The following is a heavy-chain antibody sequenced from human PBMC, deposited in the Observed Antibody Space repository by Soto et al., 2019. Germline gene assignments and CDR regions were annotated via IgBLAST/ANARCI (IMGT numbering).Heavy chain of an antibody. V-gene: IGHV4-61*01. J-gene: IGHJ4*02. CDR1: GGSVSSGSYY. D-gene: IGHD3-10*01. CDR2: VYYSGST. CDR3: ARDASSYGSGSDY. Sequence: SETLSLTCTVSGGSVSSGSYYWSWIRQPPGKGLEWIGYVYYSGSTNYNPSLKSRVTISVDTSKNQFSLKLSSVTAADTAVYYCARDASSYGSGSDYWGQGTLVTVAS.